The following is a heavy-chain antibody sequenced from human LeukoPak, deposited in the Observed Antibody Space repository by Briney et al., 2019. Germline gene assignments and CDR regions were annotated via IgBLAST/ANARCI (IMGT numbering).Heavy chain of an antibody. J-gene: IGHJ4*02. Sequence: GGSLRLSCAASEFTFIDYWMAWVRQAPGKGLEWVANIKQDGSVIYYVGSVQGRFTVSRDNAKNSLYLQMNSLRAEDTAVYYCATIYDYVWGSYRPAYFDYWGQGTLVTVSS. D-gene: IGHD3-16*02. CDR1: EFTFIDYW. CDR2: IKQDGSVI. CDR3: ATIYDYVWGSYRPAYFDY. V-gene: IGHV3-7*01.